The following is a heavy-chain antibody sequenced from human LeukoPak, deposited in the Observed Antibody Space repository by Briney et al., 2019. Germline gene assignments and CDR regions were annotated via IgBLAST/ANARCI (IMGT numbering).Heavy chain of an antibody. J-gene: IGHJ6*03. CDR3: ARFAAAAGRRAYYYMDV. D-gene: IGHD6-13*01. CDR1: GFTYSSYE. V-gene: IGHV3-21*01. CDR2: ISSSSSYI. Sequence: GGSLRSSCAASGFTYSSYEMNWVRQAPGKGLEWVSSISSSSSYIYYADSVKGRFTISRDNAKNSLYLQKNSLRAEDTAVYYCARFAAAAGRRAYYYMDVWGKGTTVTVSS.